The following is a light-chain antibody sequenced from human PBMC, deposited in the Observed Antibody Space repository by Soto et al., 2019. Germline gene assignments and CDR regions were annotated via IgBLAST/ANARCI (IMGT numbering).Light chain of an antibody. CDR1: QSVSNNY. CDR2: GAS. J-gene: IGKJ1*01. CDR3: QQYCSSGT. V-gene: IGKV3-20*01. Sequence: ESVLTQSPGTLSLSPGKRATLSCRASQSVSNNYLAWYQQKPGQAPRLLIYGASNRATGIPDRFSGSGSGTDFTLTISRLEPEDIAVYYCQQYCSSGTFGQGTKVDIK.